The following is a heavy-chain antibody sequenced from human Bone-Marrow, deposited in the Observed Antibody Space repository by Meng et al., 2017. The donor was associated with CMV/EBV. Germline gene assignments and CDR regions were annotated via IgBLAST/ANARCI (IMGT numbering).Heavy chain of an antibody. D-gene: IGHD2-2*01. Sequence: CKAAGYTFTSCYMHWVRQAPGQGLEWMGIINPSGGSTSYAQKFQGRVTMTRDTSTSTVYMELSSLRSEDTAVYYCARERGSMGYFDYWGQGTLVTVSS. J-gene: IGHJ4*02. CDR1: GYTFTSCY. V-gene: IGHV1-46*01. CDR2: INPSGGST. CDR3: ARERGSMGYFDY.